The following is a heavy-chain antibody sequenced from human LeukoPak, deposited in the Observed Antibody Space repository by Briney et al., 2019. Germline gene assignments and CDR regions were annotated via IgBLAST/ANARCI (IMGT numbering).Heavy chain of an antibody. J-gene: IGHJ4*02. CDR3: AREGRGSIRY. Sequence: SETLSLTCAVYGGSFSGYYWSWIRQPPGKGLEWIGEINHSGSTNYNPSLKSRVTISVGTSKNQFSLKLSSVTAADTAVYYCAREGRGSIRYWGQGTLVTVSS. D-gene: IGHD2-2*02. CDR2: INHSGST. V-gene: IGHV4-34*01. CDR1: GGSFSGYY.